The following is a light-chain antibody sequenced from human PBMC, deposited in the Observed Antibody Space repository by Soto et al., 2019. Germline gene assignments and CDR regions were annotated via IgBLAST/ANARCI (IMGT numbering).Light chain of an antibody. CDR1: SSDVGGYNY. V-gene: IGLV2-14*01. CDR2: DVS. J-gene: IGLJ1*01. Sequence: QSVLTQPASVSGSPGQSITISCTGTSSDVGGYNYVSLYQQHPGKAPKLMIYDVSNRPSGVFNRFSGSKSGNTASLTISGLQAEDEADYYCSSYTSSSFYVFGTGTKLTGL. CDR3: SSYTSSSFYV.